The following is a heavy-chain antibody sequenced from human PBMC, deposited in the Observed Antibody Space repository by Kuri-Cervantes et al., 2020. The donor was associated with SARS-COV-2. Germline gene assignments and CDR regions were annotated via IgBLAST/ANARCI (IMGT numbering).Heavy chain of an antibody. J-gene: IGHJ4*02. CDR3: AKDSLLEVKFDY. CDR1: GFTFSSYG. Sequence: GGSLRLSCAASGFTFSSYGMHWVRQAPGKGLEWVAFIRYYGSNKYYADSVKGRFTISRDNSKNTLYLQMNSLRAEDTAVYYCAKDSLLEVKFDYWGQGTLVTVSS. V-gene: IGHV3-30*02. D-gene: IGHD1-1*01. CDR2: IRYYGSNK.